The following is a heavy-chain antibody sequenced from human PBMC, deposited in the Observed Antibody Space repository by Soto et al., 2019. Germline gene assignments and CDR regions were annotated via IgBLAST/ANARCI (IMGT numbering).Heavy chain of an antibody. V-gene: IGHV4-59*08. CDR2: IYYSGST. CDR1: GGSISSYY. Sequence: SETLSLTCTVSGGSISSYYWSWFRQPPGRGLEWIGYIYYSGSTNYNPSLKSRVTISVDTSKNQFSLKLSSVTAADTAVYYCARRYGDYFEFWGQGTLVTVSS. D-gene: IGHD4-17*01. CDR3: ARRYGDYFEF. J-gene: IGHJ4*02.